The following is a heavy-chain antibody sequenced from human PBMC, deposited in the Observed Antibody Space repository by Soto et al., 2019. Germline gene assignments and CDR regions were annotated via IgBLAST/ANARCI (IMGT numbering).Heavy chain of an antibody. CDR2: ISWNSGST. CDR1: GFTFDDYA. Sequence: GGSLRLSCAASGFTFDDYAMHWVRQAPGKGLEWVSGISWNSGSTYYADSVKGRFTISRDNSKNTLYLQMNSLRAEDTAVYYCAKDPAPYYYDSSGYASDAFDIWGQGTMVTVSS. CDR3: AKDPAPYYYDSSGYASDAFDI. D-gene: IGHD3-22*01. J-gene: IGHJ3*02. V-gene: IGHV3-23*01.